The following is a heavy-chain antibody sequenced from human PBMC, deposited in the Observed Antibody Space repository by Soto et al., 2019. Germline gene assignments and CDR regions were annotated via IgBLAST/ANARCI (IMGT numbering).Heavy chain of an antibody. Sequence: QVQLVQSGAEVKKPGSSVKVSCKASGDTFSTYTITWMRQAPGQGLEWMGGIIPRSATSNYAQKFQGRVTITAADSTSPAYMERSSLRYEATAVYYCAREGLVLVPTTVNSDYYYYAMDVWGQGTTVTVSS. CDR3: AREGLVLVPTTVNSDYYYYAMDV. V-gene: IGHV1-69*12. CDR1: GDTFSTYT. CDR2: IIPRSATS. J-gene: IGHJ6*02. D-gene: IGHD2-2*01.